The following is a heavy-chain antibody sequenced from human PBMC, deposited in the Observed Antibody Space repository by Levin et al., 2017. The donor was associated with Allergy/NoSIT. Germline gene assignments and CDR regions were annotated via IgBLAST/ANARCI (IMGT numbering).Heavy chain of an antibody. CDR2: ISYAGSDK. D-gene: IGHD6-13*01. J-gene: IGHJ4*02. CDR1: GFTFSSYA. Sequence: LPGGSLRLSCAASGFTFSSYAMHWVRQAPGKGLEWVAVISYAGSDKYYADSVKGRFTISRDNSKNTLYLQMNSLRPEDTAVYYCARDGGICYSSSCHHLGYWGQGTLVTVSS. CDR3: ARDGGICYSSSCHHLGY. V-gene: IGHV3-30-3*01.